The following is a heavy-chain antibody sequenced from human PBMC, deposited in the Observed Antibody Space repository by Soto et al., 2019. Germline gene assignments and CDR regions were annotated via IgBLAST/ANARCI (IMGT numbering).Heavy chain of an antibody. CDR2: IDYNGVT. D-gene: IGHD2-15*01. Sequence: PSETLSLTCTVSGDFISYYSWAWIRQSAGRGLEWIGNIDYNGVTYSNPSLKSRVTISRDTSKNQFSLKLTSVTAADTALYYCGKVLVGATGHTDSDSWGPGTLVTVSS. CDR1: GDFISYYS. V-gene: IGHV4-59*04. J-gene: IGHJ4*02. CDR3: GKVLVGATGHTDSDS.